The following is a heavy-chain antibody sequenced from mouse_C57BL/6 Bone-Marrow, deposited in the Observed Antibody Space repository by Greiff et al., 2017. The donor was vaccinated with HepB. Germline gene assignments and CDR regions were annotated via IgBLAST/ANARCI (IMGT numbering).Heavy chain of an antibody. Sequence: QVQLQQPGAELVKPGASVKLSCKASGYTFTSYWMHWVKQRPGQGLEWIGEIDPSDSYTNYNQKFKGKSTLTVDKSSSTAYMQLSSLTSEDSAVYYCASGNRGKFAYWGQGTLVTVSA. CDR1: GYTFTSYW. D-gene: IGHD2-1*01. J-gene: IGHJ3*01. V-gene: IGHV1-69*01. CDR3: ASGNRGKFAY. CDR2: IDPSDSYT.